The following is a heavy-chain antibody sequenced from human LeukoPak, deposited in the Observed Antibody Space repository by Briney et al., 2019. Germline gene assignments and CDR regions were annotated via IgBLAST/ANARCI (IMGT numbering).Heavy chain of an antibody. D-gene: IGHD3/OR15-3a*01. Sequence: HPGGSLRLSCAASGFTFSSYGMSWVRQAPGKGLEWVSAISGSGGSTYYADSVKGRFTISRDNSKNTLYLQMNSLRAEDTVVYYCAKARWSGPRVYYFDYWGQGTLVTVSS. J-gene: IGHJ4*02. CDR3: AKARWSGPRVYYFDY. CDR1: GFTFSSYG. CDR2: ISGSGGST. V-gene: IGHV3-23*01.